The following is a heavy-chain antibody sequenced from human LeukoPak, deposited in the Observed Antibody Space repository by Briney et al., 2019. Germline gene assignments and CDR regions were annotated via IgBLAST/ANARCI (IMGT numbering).Heavy chain of an antibody. J-gene: IGHJ6*02. CDR1: GFTSSSYW. Sequence: GGSLRLSCAASGFTSSSYWMSWVRQAPGKGLEWVANIKQDGSEKYYVDSVKGRFTISRDNAKNSLYLQMNSLRAEGTAVYYCARDPYSSGWPSYYYYGMDVWGQGTTVTVSS. D-gene: IGHD6-19*01. CDR2: IKQDGSEK. V-gene: IGHV3-7*01. CDR3: ARDPYSSGWPSYYYYGMDV.